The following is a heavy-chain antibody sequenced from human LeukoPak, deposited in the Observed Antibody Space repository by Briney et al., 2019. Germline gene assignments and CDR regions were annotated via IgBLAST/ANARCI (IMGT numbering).Heavy chain of an antibody. D-gene: IGHD2-15*01. CDR3: ARAHYCSGGSCYIDY. CDR1: GGSISSYY. J-gene: IGHJ4*02. V-gene: IGHV4-59*12. Sequence: SETLSLTCTVSGGSISSYYWSWIRQPPGKGLEWIGYIYYSGSTNYNPSLKSRVTISVDRSKNQFSLKLSSVTAADTAVYYCARAHYCSGGSCYIDYWGQGTLVTVSS. CDR2: IYYSGST.